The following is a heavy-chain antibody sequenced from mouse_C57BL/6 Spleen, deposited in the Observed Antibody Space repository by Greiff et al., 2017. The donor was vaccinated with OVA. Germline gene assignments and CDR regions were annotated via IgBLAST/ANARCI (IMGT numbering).Heavy chain of an antibody. CDR3: ARGGNYWYVDV. CDR2: IWSGGST. D-gene: IGHD2-1*01. J-gene: IGHJ1*03. CDR1: GFSFTSYG. V-gene: IGHV2-2*01. Sequence: VKLLESGPGLVQPSQSLSITCTVSGFSFTSYGVHWVRQSPGKGLEWLGVIWSGGSTDSNAAFIYRLSISKEKSKSQVFYKKNSMQADDTAIDYCARGGNYWYVDVWGTGTTVTVSS.